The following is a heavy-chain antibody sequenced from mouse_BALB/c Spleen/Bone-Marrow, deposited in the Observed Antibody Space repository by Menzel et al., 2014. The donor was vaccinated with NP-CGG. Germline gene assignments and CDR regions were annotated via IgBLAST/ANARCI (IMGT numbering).Heavy chain of an antibody. Sequence: DVKLVESGGGLVKSGGSLKLSCAASGFTFSSYGMSWVRQTPEERLEWVATISGGGGYTFYSDSVKGRFTISRDNAKNNLYLQLSSLKSEDTALYYCARHAFYDQTEVSFTSWGQGTLVTVSA. CDR2: ISGGGGYT. J-gene: IGHJ3*01. CDR1: GFTFSSYG. V-gene: IGHV5-9-2*01. D-gene: IGHD2-3*01. CDR3: ARHAFYDQTEVSFTS.